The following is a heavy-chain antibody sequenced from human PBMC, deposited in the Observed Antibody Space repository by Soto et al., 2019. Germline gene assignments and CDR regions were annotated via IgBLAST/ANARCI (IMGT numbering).Heavy chain of an antibody. CDR1: GFTVSSNY. J-gene: IGHJ5*02. D-gene: IGHD6-6*01. V-gene: IGHV3-66*01. CDR3: AREVAFGYYSSSRWFDP. CDR2: IYSGGST. Sequence: GGSLRLSCAASGFTVSSNYMSWVRQAPGKGLEWVSVIYSGGSTYYADSVKGRFTISRDNSKNTLYLQMNSLRAEDTAVYYCAREVAFGYYSSSRWFDPWGQGTLVTVSS.